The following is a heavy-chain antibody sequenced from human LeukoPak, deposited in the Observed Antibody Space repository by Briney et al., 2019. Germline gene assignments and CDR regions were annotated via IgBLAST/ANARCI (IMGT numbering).Heavy chain of an antibody. CDR3: ARHRSGGSPDDAFDF. CDR1: EVTFSTYW. Sequence: PGGSLRLSCAASEVTFSTYWMSWVRQAPGKGPEWLADIKHDGSEKYYVDSVSGRFNIYRQNANNSLFLQMNSLRAEDTAVYYCARHRSGGSPDDAFDFWGHGTMVTVSS. J-gene: IGHJ3*01. D-gene: IGHD2-15*01. V-gene: IGHV3-7*01. CDR2: IKHDGSEK.